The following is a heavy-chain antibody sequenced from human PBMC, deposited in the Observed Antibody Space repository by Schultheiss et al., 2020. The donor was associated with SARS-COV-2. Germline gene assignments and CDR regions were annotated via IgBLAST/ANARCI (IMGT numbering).Heavy chain of an antibody. Sequence: ASVKVSCKASGYTFTSYDITWVRQAPGQGLEWMGWINPNSGGTNYAQKFQGRVTITADESTSTAYMELSSLRSEDTAVYYCASPQGGPWGQGTLVTVSS. J-gene: IGHJ5*02. D-gene: IGHD1-26*01. V-gene: IGHV1-18*04. CDR2: INPNSGGT. CDR1: GYTFTSYD. CDR3: ASPQGGP.